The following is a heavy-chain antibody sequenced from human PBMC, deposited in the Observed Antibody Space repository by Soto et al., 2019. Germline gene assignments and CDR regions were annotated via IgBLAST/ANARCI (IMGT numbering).Heavy chain of an antibody. Sequence: QITLKESGPPLVKPTQTLTLTCTFSGFSLSTSGVGVGWIRQPPGRALEWLAFLYWGVDKRYSPSLKSSLTITQDTSQNPVLLTMTTMDPVDTATYYCARTSVNWGSRGLVDYWGQGTLVTVAS. D-gene: IGHD7-27*01. J-gene: IGHJ4*02. CDR1: GFSLSTSGVG. CDR3: ARTSVNWGSRGLVDY. V-gene: IGHV2-5*02. CDR2: LYWGVDK.